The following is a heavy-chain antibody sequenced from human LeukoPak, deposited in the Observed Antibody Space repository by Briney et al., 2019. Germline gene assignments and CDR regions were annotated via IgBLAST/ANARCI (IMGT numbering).Heavy chain of an antibody. J-gene: IGHJ5*02. D-gene: IGHD2-15*01. Sequence: PGGSLRLSCAASGFTFSSYAMSWVRQAPGKGLEWVSAISGSGGSTYYADSVKGRFTISRDNSKNTLYLQMNSLRAEDTAVYYCARTDTRPRFGHWFDPWGQGTLVTVSS. CDR1: GFTFSSYA. CDR3: ARTDTRPRFGHWFDP. CDR2: ISGSGGST. V-gene: IGHV3-23*01.